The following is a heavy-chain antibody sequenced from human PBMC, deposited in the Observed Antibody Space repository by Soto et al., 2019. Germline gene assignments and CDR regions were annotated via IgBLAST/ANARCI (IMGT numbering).Heavy chain of an antibody. CDR2: IIPIFGTT. V-gene: IGHV1-69*01. Sequence: QVQLVQSGAEVKKPGSSVKVSCKTSGGTFSRNIISWVRQAPGQGLEWMGGIIPIFGTTNYAQKFPGRVTITADDSTSAAYMELSSLASEDTAIYHCARDSRDWGTPFRTHYCMDVWGQGTTVTFSS. D-gene: IGHD3-16*01. CDR3: ARDSRDWGTPFRTHYCMDV. CDR1: GGTFSRNI. J-gene: IGHJ6*02.